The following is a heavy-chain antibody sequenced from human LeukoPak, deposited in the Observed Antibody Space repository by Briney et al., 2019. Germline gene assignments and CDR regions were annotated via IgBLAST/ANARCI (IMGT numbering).Heavy chain of an antibody. V-gene: IGHV3-43*02. J-gene: IGHJ1*01. CDR3: AKDSGYSSGWYEYFQH. Sequence: GGSLRLSCAASGFNFDDSAMHWVRQAPGKGLEWVSLISGDGGSTYYADSVKGRFTISRDNSKNSLYLQMNSLTTEDIALYYCAKDSGYSSGWYEYFQHWGQGTLATVSS. CDR2: ISGDGGST. CDR1: GFNFDDSA. D-gene: IGHD6-19*01.